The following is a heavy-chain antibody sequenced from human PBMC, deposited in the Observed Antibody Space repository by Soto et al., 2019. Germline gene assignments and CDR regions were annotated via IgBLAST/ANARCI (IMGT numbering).Heavy chain of an antibody. Sequence: EVQLVESGGGLVQPGGSLRLSCAASGFTVSSNYMSWVRQAPGKGLEWVSVIYSGGSTYYADSVKGRFTISRDNSKNTLYLQVNSLRAEDTAVYYCAREFYYGSGSYSYYYYYGMDVWGQGTTVTVSS. CDR1: GFTVSSNY. CDR2: IYSGGST. D-gene: IGHD3-10*01. J-gene: IGHJ6*02. CDR3: AREFYYGSGSYSYYYYYGMDV. V-gene: IGHV3-66*01.